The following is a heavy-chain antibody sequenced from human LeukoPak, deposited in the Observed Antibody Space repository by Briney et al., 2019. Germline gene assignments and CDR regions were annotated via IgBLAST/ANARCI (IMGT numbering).Heavy chain of an antibody. J-gene: IGHJ4*02. V-gene: IGHV3-7*01. CDR1: GFTFSNSW. CDR3: ARDYASGSYVDY. CDR2: IKHDGSEK. D-gene: IGHD3-10*01. Sequence: GGSLRLSCAASGFTFSNSWMSWVRQAPGKGLEWVANIKHDGSEKYYVDSVKGRFTISRDNAKNSLYLQVNSLRAEDTAVYHCARDYASGSYVDYWGQGTLVTVSS.